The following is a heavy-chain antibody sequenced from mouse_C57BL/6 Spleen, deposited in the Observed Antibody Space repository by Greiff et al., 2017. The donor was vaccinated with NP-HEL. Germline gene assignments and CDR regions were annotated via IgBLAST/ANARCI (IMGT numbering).Heavy chain of an antibody. CDR3: ARHGSSYGYFDV. CDR1: GFTFSSYG. D-gene: IGHD1-1*01. J-gene: IGHJ1*03. Sequence: EVHLVESGGDLVKPGGSLKLSCAASGFTFSSYGMSWVRQTPDKRLEWVATISSGGSYTDYPDSVKGRFTISRDNAKNTLYLQMSSLKSEDTAVYYCARHGSSYGYFDVWGTGTTVTVSA. V-gene: IGHV5-6*01. CDR2: ISSGGSYT.